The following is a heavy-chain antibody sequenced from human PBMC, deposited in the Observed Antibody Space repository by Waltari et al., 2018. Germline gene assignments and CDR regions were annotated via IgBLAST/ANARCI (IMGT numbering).Heavy chain of an antibody. D-gene: IGHD3-9*01. J-gene: IGHJ4*02. CDR2: IYYSGST. V-gene: IGHV4-39*07. CDR3: ARDRFESGFDY. Sequence: QLQLQESGPGLVKPSETLSLTCTVSGGSISSSSYYWGWIRQPPGKGLEWIGSIYYSGSTYYNPSLRSRVTISVDTSKNQFSLKLSSVTAADTAVYYCARDRFESGFDYWGQGTLVTVSS. CDR1: GGSISSSSYY.